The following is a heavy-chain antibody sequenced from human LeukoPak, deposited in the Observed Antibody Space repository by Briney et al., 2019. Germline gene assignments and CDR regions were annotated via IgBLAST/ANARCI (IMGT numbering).Heavy chain of an antibody. CDR3: AASSIAALSSDY. V-gene: IGHV1-18*01. CDR2: ISAYNGNT. Sequence: ASVKVSCKASGYTFTSYGISWMRQAPGQGLEWMGWISAYNGNTNYAQKLQGRVTMTTDTSTSTAYMELRSLRSDDTAVYYCAASSIAALSSDYWGQGTLVTVSS. D-gene: IGHD6-6*01. CDR1: GYTFTSYG. J-gene: IGHJ4*02.